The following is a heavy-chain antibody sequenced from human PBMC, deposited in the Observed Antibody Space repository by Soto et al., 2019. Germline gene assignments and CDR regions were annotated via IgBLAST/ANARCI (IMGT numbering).Heavy chain of an antibody. V-gene: IGHV1-2*04. CDR1: GYTFTSYG. CDR2: INPNSGGT. D-gene: IGHD3-22*01. Sequence: ASVKVSCKASGYTFTSYGISWVRQAPGQGLEWMGWINPNSGGTNYAQKFQGWVTMTRDTSISTAYMELSRLRSDDTAVYYCARSYYYDSSGYYKAFDYWGQGTLVTVSS. CDR3: ARSYYYDSSGYYKAFDY. J-gene: IGHJ4*02.